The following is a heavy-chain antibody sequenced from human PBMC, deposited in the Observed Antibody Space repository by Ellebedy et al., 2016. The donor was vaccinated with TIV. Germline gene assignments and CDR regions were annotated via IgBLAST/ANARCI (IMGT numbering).Heavy chain of an antibody. V-gene: IGHV3-21*04. CDR3: ARDSGSGYFTDYFDQ. Sequence: GGSLRLSXAASGFIFSSYNMNWVRQAPGKGQEWVSSISSGSSYVYYADSVKGRFTISRDNAKNSLYLQMNSLRVEDTALYYCARDSGSGYFTDYFDQWGQGALVTVSS. CDR1: GFIFSSYN. J-gene: IGHJ4*02. CDR2: ISSGSSYV. D-gene: IGHD3-22*01.